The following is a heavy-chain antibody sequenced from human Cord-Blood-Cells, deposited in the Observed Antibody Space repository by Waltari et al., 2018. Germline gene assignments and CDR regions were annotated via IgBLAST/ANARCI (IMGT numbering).Heavy chain of an antibody. Sequence: EVQLVESGGGLVKPGGSLRLSCAASGLTFSSYSMNWVRQAPGKGLEVVSSISSSSSYIFYADSVKGRFTISRDNAKNSLYLQMNSLRAEDTAVYYCARTSGWYAFDIWGQGTMVTVSS. D-gene: IGHD6-19*01. CDR2: ISSSSSYI. J-gene: IGHJ3*02. V-gene: IGHV3-21*01. CDR1: GLTFSSYS. CDR3: ARTSGWYAFDI.